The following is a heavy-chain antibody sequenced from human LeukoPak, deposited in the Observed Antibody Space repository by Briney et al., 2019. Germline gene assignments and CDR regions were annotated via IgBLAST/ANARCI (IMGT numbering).Heavy chain of an antibody. CDR3: ARDLGRSRAAQAFGY. J-gene: IGHJ4*02. CDR2: IYYSAST. Sequence: PSETLSLTCTVSGGFISSSSYYWGWIRQPPGKGLEWIGSIYYSASTYYHPSLKSRVTISVDKSKNQFSLKLSSVTAADTAVYYCARDLGRSRAAQAFGYWGQGTLVTVSS. D-gene: IGHD6-6*01. CDR1: GGFISSSSYY. V-gene: IGHV4-39*07.